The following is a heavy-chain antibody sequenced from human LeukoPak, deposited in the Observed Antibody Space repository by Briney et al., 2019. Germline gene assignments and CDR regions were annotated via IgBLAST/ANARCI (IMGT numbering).Heavy chain of an antibody. Sequence: PGGSLRLSCAASGFTFSSYEMNWVRQAPGKGLEWLSYISYTGSNKYYADSVKGRFTISRDNAKNSLYLQMNSLRDEDTAVYYYARGNWFDPWGQGTLVTVSS. CDR1: GFTFSSYE. J-gene: IGHJ5*02. CDR2: ISYTGSNK. V-gene: IGHV3-48*03. CDR3: ARGNWFDP.